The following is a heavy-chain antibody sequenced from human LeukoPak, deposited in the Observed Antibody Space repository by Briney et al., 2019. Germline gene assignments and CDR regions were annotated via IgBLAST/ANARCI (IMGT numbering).Heavy chain of an antibody. CDR1: GFTFSDYY. J-gene: IGHJ4*02. D-gene: IGHD4-23*01. CDR3: ARLDDYGGNGLDY. CDR2: ISGTGTTI. V-gene: IGHV3-11*04. Sequence: GGSLRLSCAASGFTFSDYYMSWIRQAPGKGLEWVSYISGTGTTIYYADSVKGRFTISRDNAKNSLYLQMNSLRAEDTAVYFCARLDDYGGNGLDYWGQGTQVTVSS.